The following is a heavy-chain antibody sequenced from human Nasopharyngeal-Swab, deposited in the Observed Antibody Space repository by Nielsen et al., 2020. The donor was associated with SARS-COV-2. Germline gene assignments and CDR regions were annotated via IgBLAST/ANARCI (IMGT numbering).Heavy chain of an antibody. V-gene: IGHV2-5*02. CDR2: IYWDDDK. D-gene: IGHD3/OR15-3a*01. CDR3: ARTHSGLVGMDV. CDR1: GFSLSTSGVG. Sequence: GPTLVKPTQTLTLTCTFSGFSLSTSGVGVGWIRQPPGKALEWLALIYWDDDKRYSPSLKTRLTISKDTSKNQVVLTMTNMDPVDTVTYYCARTHSGLVGMDVWGQGTTVTVSS. J-gene: IGHJ6*02.